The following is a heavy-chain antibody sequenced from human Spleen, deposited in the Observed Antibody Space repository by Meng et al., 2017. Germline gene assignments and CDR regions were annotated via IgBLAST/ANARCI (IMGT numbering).Heavy chain of an antibody. D-gene: IGHD5/OR15-5a*01. V-gene: IGHV3-33*01. CDR3: ARDLGRSVGAFDY. J-gene: IGHJ4*02. Sequence: GGSLRLSCAASGFTFSSYGMHWVRQAPGKGLEWVAVIWYDGSNKYYADSVKGRFTISRDNSKNTLYLQMNSLRAEDTAVYYCARDLGRSVGAFDYWGQGTLVTVSS. CDR2: IWYDGSNK. CDR1: GFTFSSYG.